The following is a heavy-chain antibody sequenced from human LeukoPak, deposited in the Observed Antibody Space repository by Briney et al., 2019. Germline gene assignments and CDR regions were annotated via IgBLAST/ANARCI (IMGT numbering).Heavy chain of an antibody. V-gene: IGHV3-30-3*01. Sequence: GRSLRLSCAASGFTFSSSAMHWVRQAPGKGLEWVALISYDVSTKYYIDSVKGRFTISRDNSKNTLYLQMNSLRAEDTAVYYCARDIYQITMLRGADTYHYYVMDVWGQGTTVTVSS. CDR1: GFTFSSSA. CDR2: ISYDVSTK. D-gene: IGHD3-10*01. CDR3: ARDIYQITMLRGADTYHYYVMDV. J-gene: IGHJ6*02.